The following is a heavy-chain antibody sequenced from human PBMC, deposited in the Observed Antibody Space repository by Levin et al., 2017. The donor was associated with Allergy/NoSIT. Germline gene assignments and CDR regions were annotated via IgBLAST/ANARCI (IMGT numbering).Heavy chain of an antibody. CDR2: ISYDGSNK. Sequence: GESLKISCAASGFTFSSYAMHWVRQAPGKGLEWVAVISYDGSNKYYADSVKGRFTISRDNSKNTLYLQMNSLRAEDTAVYYCARGGYYYDSSGYYWGQGTLVTVSS. CDR3: ARGGYYYDSSGYY. V-gene: IGHV3-30*04. CDR1: GFTFSSYA. D-gene: IGHD3-22*01. J-gene: IGHJ4*02.